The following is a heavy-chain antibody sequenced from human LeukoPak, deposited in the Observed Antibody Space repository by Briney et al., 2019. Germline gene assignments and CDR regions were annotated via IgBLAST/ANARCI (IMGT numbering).Heavy chain of an antibody. CDR3: ARLGKDILRNFDY. Sequence: PSETLSLTCAVYGGSFSGYYWSWIRQPPGKGLEWIGEINHSGSTNYNPSLKSRVTISVDTSKNQFSLKLSPVTAADTAVYYCARLGKDILRNFDYWGQGTLVTVSS. CDR2: INHSGST. CDR1: GGSFSGYY. D-gene: IGHD3-9*01. J-gene: IGHJ4*02. V-gene: IGHV4-34*01.